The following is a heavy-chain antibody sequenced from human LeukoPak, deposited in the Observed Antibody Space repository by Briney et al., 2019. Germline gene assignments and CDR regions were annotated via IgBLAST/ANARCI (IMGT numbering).Heavy chain of an antibody. D-gene: IGHD5-18*01. J-gene: IGHJ6*03. V-gene: IGHV4-59*01. Sequence: SETLSLTCTVSGGSISSYYWGWIRQPPGKGLDWIGYIYYSGSTNYNPSLKSLVTISVDTSKNQFSLKLSSVTAADTAVYYCARAVVGMVTSYYYMDVWGKGTAVTVSS. CDR2: IYYSGST. CDR1: GGSISSYY. CDR3: ARAVVGMVTSYYYMDV.